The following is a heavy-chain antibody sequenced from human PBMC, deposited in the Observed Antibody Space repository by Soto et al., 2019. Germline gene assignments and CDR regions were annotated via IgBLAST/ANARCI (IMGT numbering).Heavy chain of an antibody. CDR3: ATWRLREHAYDI. J-gene: IGHJ3*02. CDR2: VYDTDGI. D-gene: IGHD4-17*01. V-gene: IGHV3-53*01. CDR1: GLTFTGKKY. Sequence: LRLSCEASGLTFTGKKYVAWVRQAPGKGLEWVSGVYDTDGIYYADSVKGRFTSSRDNSKTIVYLEMNSLTPDDTAVYYCATWRLREHAYDIWGLGTTVTVSS.